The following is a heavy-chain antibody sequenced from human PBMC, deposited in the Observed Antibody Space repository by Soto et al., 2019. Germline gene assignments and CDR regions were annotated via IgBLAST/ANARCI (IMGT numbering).Heavy chain of an antibody. CDR1: GFTFSSYG. J-gene: IGHJ4*02. CDR2: IWYDGSNK. D-gene: IGHD6-13*01. V-gene: IGHV3-33*01. CDR3: ARALVRYSSSSPFDY. Sequence: GGSLRLSCAASGFTFSSYGMHWVRQAPGKGLEWVAVIWYDGSNKYYADSVKGRFTISRDNSKNTLYLQMNSLRAEDTAVYYCARALVRYSSSSPFDYWGQGT.